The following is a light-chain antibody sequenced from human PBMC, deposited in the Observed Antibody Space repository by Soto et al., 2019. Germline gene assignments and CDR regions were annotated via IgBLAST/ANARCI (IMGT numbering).Light chain of an antibody. CDR3: QQYGRSPWT. CDR1: QSVRSNF. V-gene: IGKV3-20*01. CDR2: GAS. Sequence: EVVLTQSPGTLSLSPGERATLSCRASQSVRSNFLAWYQQRPGQAPRLLIYGASSRATGIPDRFSGSGSGTDFTLTISRLEPEDFAVFHCQQYGRSPWTFGQGTKVEIK. J-gene: IGKJ1*01.